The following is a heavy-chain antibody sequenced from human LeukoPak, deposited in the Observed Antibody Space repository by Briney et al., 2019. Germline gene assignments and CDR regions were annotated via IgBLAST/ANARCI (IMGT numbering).Heavy chain of an antibody. V-gene: IGHV4-59*12. CDR1: GGSISSYY. Sequence: KSSETLSLTCTVSGGSISSYYWSWIRQPPGKGLEWIGHIYYSGNTNYNPSLKSRVTISVDTSKNQFSLKLSSVTAADTAVYYCARGGPLYYDYVWGSYRPYYFDYWGQGTLVTVSS. D-gene: IGHD3-16*02. CDR3: ARGGPLYYDYVWGSYRPYYFDY. J-gene: IGHJ4*02. CDR2: IYYSGNT.